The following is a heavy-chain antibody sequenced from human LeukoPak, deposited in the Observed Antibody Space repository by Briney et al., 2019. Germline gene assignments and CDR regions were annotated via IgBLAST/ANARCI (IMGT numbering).Heavy chain of an antibody. V-gene: IGHV1-2*02. J-gene: IGHJ6*03. D-gene: IGHD3-3*01. CDR2: INPNSGGT. CDR3: ARAEPSIFGVVISYYYYMDV. Sequence: ASVKVSCKASGYTFTGYYMHWVRQAPGQGLEWMGWINPNSGGTNYAQKFQGRVTMTRDTSISTAYMELSRLRSDDTAVYYCARAEPSIFGVVISYYYYMDVWGKGTTVTVSS. CDR1: GYTFTGYY.